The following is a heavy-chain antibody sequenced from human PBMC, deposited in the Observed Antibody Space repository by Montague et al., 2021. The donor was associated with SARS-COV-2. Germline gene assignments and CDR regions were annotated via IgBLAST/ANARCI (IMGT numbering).Heavy chain of an antibody. V-gene: IGHV4-61*02. Sequence: TLSLTCTVSGGSISSGSYYWGWIRQTAGKGLEWIGSIYTSGSTHYNPSLKSRVTISVDTSKNQFSLKLSSVTAADTAVYYCARVGVGTMVRWVIPAYYYGMDVWGQGTAVTVSS. CDR1: GGSISSGSYY. J-gene: IGHJ6*02. D-gene: IGHD3-10*01. CDR3: ARVGVGTMVRWVIPAYYYGMDV. CDR2: IYTSGST.